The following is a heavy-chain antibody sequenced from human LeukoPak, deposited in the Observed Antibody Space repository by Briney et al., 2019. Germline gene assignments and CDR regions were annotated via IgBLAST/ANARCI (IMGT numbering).Heavy chain of an antibody. D-gene: IGHD3-3*01. Sequence: GGSLRLSCAASGFTFSSYGMHWVRQAPGKGLEWVAFIRYDGSNKYYADSVKGRFTISRDNSKNTLYLQMNSLRAEDTAVYYCAKEGGERVTIFGVGSRNAFDIWGQGTMVTVSS. CDR3: AKEGGERVTIFGVGSRNAFDI. J-gene: IGHJ3*02. CDR2: IRYDGSNK. V-gene: IGHV3-30*02. CDR1: GFTFSSYG.